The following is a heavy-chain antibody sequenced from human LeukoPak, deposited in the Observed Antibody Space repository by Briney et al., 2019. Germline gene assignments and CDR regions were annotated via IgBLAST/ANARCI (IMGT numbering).Heavy chain of an antibody. CDR3: ARSRHREDRGGWYSPYYYYYGLDV. CDR2: INPNTGAS. V-gene: IGHV1-2*02. CDR1: GYSFPGYY. J-gene: IGHJ6*02. Sequence: AASVNVSCKASGYSFPGYYLDGVRQAPGQGLEWMGWINPNTGASTNAQKFQGRVAMTRDTSTSTAYLDLGRLRYDDTAIYFCARSRHREDRGGWYSPYYYYYGLDVWGQGTTVTVSS. D-gene: IGHD6-19*01.